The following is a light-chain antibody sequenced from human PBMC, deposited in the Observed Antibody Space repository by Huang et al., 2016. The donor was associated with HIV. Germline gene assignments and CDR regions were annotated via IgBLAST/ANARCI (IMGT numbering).Light chain of an antibody. CDR3: QQYSSSPWT. Sequence: EIVLTQSPDTLSLSPGESGALSCRASHNVTNDYLAWYQHKSGQAPRLLISGSSGRATGTPARFSGSGSGTDFSLTIDTLEPEDFALYYCQQYSSSPWTFGPGTKLEIK. CDR2: GSS. V-gene: IGKV3-20*01. J-gene: IGKJ3*01. CDR1: HNVTNDY.